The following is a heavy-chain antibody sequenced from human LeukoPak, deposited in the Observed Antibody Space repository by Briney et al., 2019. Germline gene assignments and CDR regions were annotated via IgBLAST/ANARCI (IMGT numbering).Heavy chain of an antibody. D-gene: IGHD3-10*01. V-gene: IGHV4-30-4*01. CDR3: ARYGSGSTWFDP. CDR2: INYSGST. CDR1: GGSISSDNYQ. J-gene: IGHJ5*02. Sequence: PSETLSLTCTVSGGSISSDNYQWSWIRQPPGKSLEWIGYINYSGSTYYNPSLKSRLTISVDTSKNHFSLKLSSVTAADTAVYYCARYGSGSTWFDPWGQGTLVTVSS.